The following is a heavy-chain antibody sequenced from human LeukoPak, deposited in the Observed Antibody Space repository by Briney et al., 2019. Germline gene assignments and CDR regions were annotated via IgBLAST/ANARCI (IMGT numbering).Heavy chain of an antibody. D-gene: IGHD3-3*01. V-gene: IGHV4-59*01. Sequence: SETLSLTCTVSGGPISSYYWSWIRQPPGKGLEWIGYIYYSGSTNYNPSLKSRVTISVDTSKNQFSLKLSSVTAADTAVYYCARARYDFWSGYYTGSGYFDYWGQGTLVTVSS. CDR3: ARARYDFWSGYYTGSGYFDY. CDR1: GGPISSYY. J-gene: IGHJ4*02. CDR2: IYYSGST.